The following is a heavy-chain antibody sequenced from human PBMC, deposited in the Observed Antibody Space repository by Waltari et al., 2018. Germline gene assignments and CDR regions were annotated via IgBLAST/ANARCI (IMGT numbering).Heavy chain of an antibody. V-gene: IGHV4-4*02. D-gene: IGHD1-1*01. Sequence: QLQLQESGPGLLKPSVTLSLICAVSGYSIRTSDYWSWVRQPPGKGLGWIGQVRGDGKTNYNPSFASRVTMSLDTSTYHFALKLTSATAADTALYYCARDRGRGLYLDTWGQGTLVTVSP. CDR2: VRGDGKT. CDR1: GYSIRTSDY. CDR3: ARDRGRGLYLDT. J-gene: IGHJ4*02.